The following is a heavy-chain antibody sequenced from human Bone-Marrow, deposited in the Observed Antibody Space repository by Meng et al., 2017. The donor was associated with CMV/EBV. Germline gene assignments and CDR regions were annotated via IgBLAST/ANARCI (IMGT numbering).Heavy chain of an antibody. CDR1: GFTFGSYG. D-gene: IGHD1-26*01. CDR2: IRYDGSNK. Sequence: GESLKISCAAPGFTFGSYGMHWVRQAPGKGLEWVAFIRYDGSNKYYADSVKGRFTISRDNSKNTLYLQMNSLRAEDTAVYYCASRGATGTPYWGQGTRVTVSS. CDR3: ASRGATGTPY. V-gene: IGHV3-30*02. J-gene: IGHJ4*02.